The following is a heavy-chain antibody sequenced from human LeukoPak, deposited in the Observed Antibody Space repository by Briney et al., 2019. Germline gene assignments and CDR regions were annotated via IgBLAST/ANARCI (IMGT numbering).Heavy chain of an antibody. J-gene: IGHJ4*02. CDR2: IDWDDDK. CDR1: GFSLSTSKMC. CDR3: ARILAGPDYFDY. V-gene: IGHV2-70*11. Sequence: SGPTLVNPTQTLTLTCTFSGFSLSTSKMCVNWIRLPPGKALEWLARIDWDDDKYYSTSLKTRLTISKDTSKNQVVLTMTNMDPVDTATYYCARILAGPDYFDYWGQGTLVTVSS.